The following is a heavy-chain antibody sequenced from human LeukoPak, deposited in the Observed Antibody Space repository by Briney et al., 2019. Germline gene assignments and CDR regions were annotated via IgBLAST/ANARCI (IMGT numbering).Heavy chain of an antibody. J-gene: IGHJ6*03. CDR2: MNPNSGNT. CDR1: GYTFTSYD. D-gene: IGHD5-18*01. V-gene: IGHV1-8*03. CDR3: ARAPERWYSYGSYTYYYMDV. Sequence: ASVKVSCKASGYTFTSYDINWVRQATGQGLEWMGWMNPNSGNTGYAQNFQGRVTITRNTSISTAYMELSSLRSEDTAVYYCARAPERWYSYGSYTYYYMDVWGKGTTVTVSS.